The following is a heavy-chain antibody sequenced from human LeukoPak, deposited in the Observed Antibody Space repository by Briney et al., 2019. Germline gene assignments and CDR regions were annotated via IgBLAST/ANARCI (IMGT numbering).Heavy chain of an antibody. CDR3: ARSYCSSTSCYFQFDY. Sequence: PSETLSLTCTVSGGSISSGDYYWSWICQPPGKGLEWIGYIYYSGSTYYNPSLKSRVTISVDTSKNQFSLKLSSVTAADTAVYYCARSYCSSTSCYFQFDYWGQGTLVTVSS. CDR2: IYYSGST. CDR1: GGSISSGDYY. V-gene: IGHV4-30-4*01. J-gene: IGHJ4*02. D-gene: IGHD2-2*01.